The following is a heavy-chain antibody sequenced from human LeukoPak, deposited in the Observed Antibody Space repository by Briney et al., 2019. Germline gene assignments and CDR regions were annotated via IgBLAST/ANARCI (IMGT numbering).Heavy chain of an antibody. CDR3: AKDPSMRPAATGGWFDP. CDR1: GFTFSSYV. CDR2: IRYDGSNK. D-gene: IGHD2-2*01. V-gene: IGHV3-30*02. J-gene: IGHJ5*02. Sequence: PGGSLRLSCAASGFTFSSYVMHWVRQAPGKGLEWVAFIRYDGSNKYYADSVKGRFTISRDNSKNTLYLQMNSLRAEDTAVYYCAKDPSMRPAATGGWFDPWGQGTLVTVSS.